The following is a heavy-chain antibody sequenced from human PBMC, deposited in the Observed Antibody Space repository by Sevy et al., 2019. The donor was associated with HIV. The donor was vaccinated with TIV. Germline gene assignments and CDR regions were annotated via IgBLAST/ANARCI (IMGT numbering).Heavy chain of an antibody. D-gene: IGHD3-22*01. V-gene: IGHV4-59*01. CDR1: GGSISSYY. J-gene: IGHJ3*02. Sequence: SETLSLTCTVSGGSISSYYWSWIRQPPGKGLEWIGYIYYSGSTNYNPSLKSRVTISVDTSKNQFSLKLSSVTAADTAVYYCARSYYYGSSGYLRRAFDIWGQGTMVTVSS. CDR2: IYYSGST. CDR3: ARSYYYGSSGYLRRAFDI.